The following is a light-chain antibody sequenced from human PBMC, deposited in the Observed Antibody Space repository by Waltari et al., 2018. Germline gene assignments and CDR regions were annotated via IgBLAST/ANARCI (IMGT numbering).Light chain of an antibody. J-gene: IGKJ2*01. CDR2: GAS. CDR3: LQYLSSPHT. Sequence: EIVLTQSPDTLSLSPGERATLSCRASQSVSSSLAWYQQKPGQAPRCLFYGASNRATGIPDRFSGSGSGTDFTLTISRLEPEDFVVYYCLQYLSSPHTFGQGTKLEIK. CDR1: QSVSSS. V-gene: IGKV3-20*01.